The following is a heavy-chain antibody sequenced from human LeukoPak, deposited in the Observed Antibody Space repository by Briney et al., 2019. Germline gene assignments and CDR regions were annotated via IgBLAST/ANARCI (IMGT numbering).Heavy chain of an antibody. CDR1: GFTFNNYG. CDR2: ISCDGGTQ. D-gene: IGHD1-26*01. J-gene: IGHJ4*02. Sequence: GGSLRLSCAASGFTFNNYGMQWVRQTPGKGLEWVTVISCDGGTQYYADSVKGRFTIPRDNSKNTLYLQMNSLRAEDTAVYYCAKDRVGALLYFDFWGQGTLVTVSS. CDR3: AKDRVGALLYFDF. V-gene: IGHV3-30*18.